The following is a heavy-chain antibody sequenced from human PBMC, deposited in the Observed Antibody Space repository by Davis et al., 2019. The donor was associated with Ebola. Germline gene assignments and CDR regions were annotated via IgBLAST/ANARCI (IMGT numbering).Heavy chain of an antibody. Sequence: ASVKVSCKASGYTFTSYAMNWVRQAPGQGLEWMGLIHPRDGNTIYAQTFQGRLTMTRDTATDTVDMELSSLTSDDTAVYYCAKEDEAPDMWGQGTVVTVSS. CDR1: GYTFTSYA. CDR3: AKEDEAPDM. V-gene: IGHV1-46*01. J-gene: IGHJ3*02. D-gene: IGHD6-6*01. CDR2: IHPRDGNT.